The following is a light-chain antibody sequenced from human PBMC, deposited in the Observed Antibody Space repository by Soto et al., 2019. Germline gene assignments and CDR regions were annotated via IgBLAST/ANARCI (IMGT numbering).Light chain of an antibody. Sequence: DIVMTQSPDFLAVSLGERATINCKSSRSVLYDSNNKNYLAWYQQKPGQPPKLLIYWASTREFGVPDRFSGSGSGTDFTLTISSLQAEDVAIYYCHQYYDTPRFGRGTKLEIK. CDR2: WAS. CDR1: RSVLYDSNNKNY. CDR3: HQYYDTPR. V-gene: IGKV4-1*01. J-gene: IGKJ2*03.